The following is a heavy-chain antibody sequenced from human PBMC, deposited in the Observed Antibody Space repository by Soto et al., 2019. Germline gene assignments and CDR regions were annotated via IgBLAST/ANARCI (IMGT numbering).Heavy chain of an antibody. Sequence: QVQLVQSGAEVKKPGASVKVSCKASGYTFTSYARPWVRQAPGHRLEWLGWINAGNGETWYPQEFQDRVTITRDTTASTTYMELSSLRSEDTSVYYCARDYRSSWDYWGQGTQVTVSS. J-gene: IGHJ4*02. CDR2: INAGNGET. V-gene: IGHV1-3*01. CDR3: ARDYRSSWDY. CDR1: GYTFTSYA. D-gene: IGHD6-13*01.